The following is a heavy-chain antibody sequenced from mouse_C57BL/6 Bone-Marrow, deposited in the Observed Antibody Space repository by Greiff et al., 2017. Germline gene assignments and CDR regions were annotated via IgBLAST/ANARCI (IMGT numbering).Heavy chain of an antibody. CDR1: GFNIKDDY. CDR2: IDPENGDT. Sequence: VQLQQSGAELVRPGASVKLSCTASGFNIKDDYMHWVKQRPEQGLEWIGWIDPENGDTEYASKFQGKATITADTSSNTAYLQLSSLTSEDTAVYYCTTLLRFAYWGRGTLVTVSA. J-gene: IGHJ3*01. D-gene: IGHD1-1*01. V-gene: IGHV14-4*01. CDR3: TTLLRFAY.